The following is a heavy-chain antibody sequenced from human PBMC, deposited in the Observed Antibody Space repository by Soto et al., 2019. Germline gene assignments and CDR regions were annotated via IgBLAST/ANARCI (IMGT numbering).Heavy chain of an antibody. CDR2: ISYDGSNK. J-gene: IGHJ4*02. CDR1: GFTFSSYA. V-gene: IGHV3-30-3*01. CDR3: ARDKSPYSSGWHNRHFDY. D-gene: IGHD6-19*01. Sequence: QVQLVEAGGGVVQPGRPLRLSCAASGFTFSSYAMHWVRQAPGKGLEWVAVISYDGSNKYYADSVKGRFTISRDNSKNTLYLQMNSLRAEDTAVYYCARDKSPYSSGWHNRHFDYWGQGTLVTVSS.